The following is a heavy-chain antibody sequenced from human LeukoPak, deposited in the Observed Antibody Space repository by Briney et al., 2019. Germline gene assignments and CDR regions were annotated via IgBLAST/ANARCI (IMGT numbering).Heavy chain of an antibody. CDR2: INPNSGGT. V-gene: IGHV1-2*06. CDR3: ARGAYSGYDCDY. Sequence: ASVKVSCKASGYTFTCYYMHWVRQAPGEGLEWMGRINPNSGGTNYAQKFQGRVTITRDTDIRTAYMELRRRRSDDTAVYYCARGAYSGYDCDYWGQGPLVTVSS. J-gene: IGHJ4*02. D-gene: IGHD5-12*01. CDR1: GYTFTCYY.